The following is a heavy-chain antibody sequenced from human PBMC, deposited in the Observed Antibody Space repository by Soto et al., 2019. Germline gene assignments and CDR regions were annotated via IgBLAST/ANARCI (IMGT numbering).Heavy chain of an antibody. CDR3: ARNVLHYYYYYMDV. CDR1: GGSISSGGYY. J-gene: IGHJ6*03. V-gene: IGHV4-31*03. D-gene: IGHD3-10*01. CDR2: IYYSGST. Sequence: QVQLQESGPGLVKPSQTLSLTCTVSGGSISSGGYYWSWIRQHPGKGLEWIGYIYYSGSTYYNPALKSRVTISVDPSKNQFSLKLSSVTAADTAVYYCARNVLHYYYYYMDVWGKGTTVTLSS.